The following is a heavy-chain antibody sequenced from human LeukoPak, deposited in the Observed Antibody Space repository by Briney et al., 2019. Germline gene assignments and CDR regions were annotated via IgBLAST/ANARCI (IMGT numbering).Heavy chain of an antibody. Sequence: GGSRRLSCAASGFTFSCYWMDWVRQAPGKGRVWVQRINSAGSRTIYADSAKGRFTISRDNAKNTLSLQMNSLRAEDTAVYYCASNRTDYDYVWGSYHYKDYWGQGTLVTVSS. D-gene: IGHD3-16*02. CDR2: INSAGSRT. J-gene: IGHJ4*02. V-gene: IGHV3-74*01. CDR3: ASNRTDYDYVWGSYHYKDY. CDR1: GFTFSCYW.